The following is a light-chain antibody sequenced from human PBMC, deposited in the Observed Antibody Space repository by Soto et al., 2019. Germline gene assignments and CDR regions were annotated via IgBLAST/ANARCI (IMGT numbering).Light chain of an antibody. V-gene: IGLV4-69*01. Sequence: QAVVTQSPSASASLGASVKLTCTLSSGHSSHAIAWHQQQPEKGPRYLMKLNSDGSHSKGDGIPDRFTGSSSGAERYLIISSLQSEDEADYYCQTWGTGIHVFGTGTKLTVL. J-gene: IGLJ1*01. CDR2: LNSDGSH. CDR1: SGHSSHA. CDR3: QTWGTGIHV.